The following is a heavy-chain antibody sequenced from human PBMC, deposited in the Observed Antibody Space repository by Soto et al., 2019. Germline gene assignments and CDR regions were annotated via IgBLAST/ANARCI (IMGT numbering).Heavy chain of an antibody. V-gene: IGHV3-23*01. Sequence: EVQLLESGGGLEQPGGSLRLSCAASGFTFSAFAMSWVRQAPGKGLEWVSTISEGGGTPFYADSVKGRFTISRDNSQNTLHLQMTTLGAEDTAVYFCAKRSRYYFDSWGQGSLVTVSS. CDR1: GFTFSAFA. J-gene: IGHJ4*02. D-gene: IGHD6-13*01. CDR2: ISEGGGTP. CDR3: AKRSRYYFDS.